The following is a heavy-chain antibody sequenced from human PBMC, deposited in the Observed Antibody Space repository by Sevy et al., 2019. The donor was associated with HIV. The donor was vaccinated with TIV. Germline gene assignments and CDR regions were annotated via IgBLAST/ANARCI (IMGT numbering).Heavy chain of an antibody. D-gene: IGHD3-10*01. J-gene: IGHJ4*02. CDR2: IWYDGINR. CDR1: GFTFSNYG. V-gene: IGHV3-33*01. Sequence: GGSLRLSCAASGFTFSNYGMHWVRQAPGKGLEWVAVIWYDGINRYYADSVKVRFTISRDNSKNTLNLQMNSLRAEDTAVYYCARDNLLPIMVSMVRGALSYYFDYWGQGTLVTVSS. CDR3: ARDNLLPIMVSMVRGALSYYFDY.